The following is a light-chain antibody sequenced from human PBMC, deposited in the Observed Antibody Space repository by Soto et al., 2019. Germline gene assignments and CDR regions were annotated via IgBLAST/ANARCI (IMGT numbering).Light chain of an antibody. CDR3: QQRGNRPPWT. J-gene: IGKJ1*01. V-gene: IGKV3-11*01. CDR1: QSVGKY. Sequence: EIVLTQSPGTLSLSPGERATLSCRASQSVGKYLVWYQQKPGQAPRLLIYDASNRATGIPARFSGSGSGTDFTLTISRLEPEDFAVYYCQQRGNRPPWTFGQGTKVDIK. CDR2: DAS.